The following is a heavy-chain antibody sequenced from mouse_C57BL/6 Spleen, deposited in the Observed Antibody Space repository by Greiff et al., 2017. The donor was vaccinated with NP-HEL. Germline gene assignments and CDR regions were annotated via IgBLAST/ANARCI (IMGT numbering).Heavy chain of an antibody. CDR2: ISSGSSTI. CDR1: GFTFSDYG. CDR3: ARGWLRTFDY. V-gene: IGHV5-17*01. D-gene: IGHD2-2*01. Sequence: EVKVEESGGGLVKPGGSLKLSCAASGFTFSDYGMHWVRQAPEKGLEWVAYISSGSSTIYYADTVKGRFTISRDNAKNTLFLQMTSLRSEDTAMYYCARGWLRTFDYWGQGTTLTVSS. J-gene: IGHJ2*01.